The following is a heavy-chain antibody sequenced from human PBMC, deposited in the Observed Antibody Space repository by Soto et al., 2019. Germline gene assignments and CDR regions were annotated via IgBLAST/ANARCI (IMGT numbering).Heavy chain of an antibody. CDR3: ARVGSILAAGTPDY. CDR2: ISGSGSTT. Sequence: GGSLRLSCAASGFTFSDYYMSWLRQAPGKGLEWASYISGSGSTTHDADPVKGRFTISRDNAKNSLYLQMNSLRAEDTAVYYCARVGSILAAGTPDYWGQGTLVTVSS. CDR1: GFTFSDYY. V-gene: IGHV3-11*01. D-gene: IGHD6-13*01. J-gene: IGHJ4*02.